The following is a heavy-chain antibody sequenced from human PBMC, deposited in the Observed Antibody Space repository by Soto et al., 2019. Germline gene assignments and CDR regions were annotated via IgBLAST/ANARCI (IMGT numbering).Heavy chain of an antibody. J-gene: IGHJ4*02. Sequence: ASVKVSCKVSGYTLTELSMHWVRQAPGKGLEWMGGFDPEDGETIYAQKFQGRVTMTTDTSTSTAYMELRSLRSDDTAVYYCARSSLYCSGGSCYDYWGQGTLVTVSS. D-gene: IGHD2-15*01. CDR2: FDPEDGET. CDR1: GYTLTELS. CDR3: ARSSLYCSGGSCYDY. V-gene: IGHV1-24*01.